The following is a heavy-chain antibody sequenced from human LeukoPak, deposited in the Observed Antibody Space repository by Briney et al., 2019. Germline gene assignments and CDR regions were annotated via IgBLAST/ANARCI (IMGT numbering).Heavy chain of an antibody. J-gene: IGHJ4*02. CDR3: AKSVPAADLGY. V-gene: IGHV3-30*02. CDR1: GFTFSIYG. D-gene: IGHD2-2*01. Sequence: GGSLRLSCAASGFTFSIYGMSWVRQAPGRGLEWVTFIQYDGGNTYYADSVKGRFTISRDNSKNTLYLQMNSLRGEDTAVYYCAKSVPAADLGYWGQGTLVTVSS. CDR2: IQYDGGNT.